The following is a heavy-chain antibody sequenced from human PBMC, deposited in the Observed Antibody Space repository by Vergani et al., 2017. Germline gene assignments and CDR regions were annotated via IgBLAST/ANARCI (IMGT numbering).Heavy chain of an antibody. CDR3: ARATGPANYGQLVLYYYYMDV. V-gene: IGHV3-53*02. D-gene: IGHD6-6*01. CDR2: IYSGGST. J-gene: IGHJ6*03. CDR1: GFTVSSNY. Sequence: EVQLVETGGGLIQPGGSLRLSCAASGFTVSSNYMSWVRQAPGKGLEWVSVIYSGGSTYYADSVKGRFTISSDNSKNTLYLQMNSQRAEDTAVYYCARATGPANYGQLVLYYYYMDVWGKGTTVTVSS.